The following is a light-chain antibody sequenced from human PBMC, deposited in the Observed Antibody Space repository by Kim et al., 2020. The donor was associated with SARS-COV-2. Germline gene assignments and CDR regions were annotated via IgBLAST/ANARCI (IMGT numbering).Light chain of an antibody. CDR2: ENN. CDR1: SGSVDSNF. CDR3: QSYDRNKHGV. Sequence: NFMLTQPHSVSESPGKTVTIYCTRSSGSVDSNFVQWYQQRPGSVPTTLIYENNQRPSGVPDRFSGSIDTSSNSASLTISGLKTDDEADYYCQSYDRNKHGVFGGGTKVTVL. J-gene: IGLJ3*02. V-gene: IGLV6-57*04.